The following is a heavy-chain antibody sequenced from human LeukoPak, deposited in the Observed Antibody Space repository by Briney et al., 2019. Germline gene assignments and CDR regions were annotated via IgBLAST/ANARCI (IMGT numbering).Heavy chain of an antibody. V-gene: IGHV3-33*01. J-gene: IGHJ2*01. CDR1: GFTFSRNG. CDR3: ARDLLYSGSYSWYFDL. Sequence: AGGSLRLSCAASGFTFSRNGMHWVRQVPGKGLGWVALIYYDGSNKYYVDSVKGRFTISRDNSKNMLYLQMNSLRAEDTAVYYCARDLLYSGSYSWYFDLWGRGTLVTVSS. D-gene: IGHD1-26*01. CDR2: IYYDGSNK.